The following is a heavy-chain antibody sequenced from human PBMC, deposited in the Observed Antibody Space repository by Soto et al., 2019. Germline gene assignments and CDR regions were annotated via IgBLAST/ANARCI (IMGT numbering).Heavy chain of an antibody. V-gene: IGHV3-15*05. Sequence: SLSLSCAASGFTFSYAWGRWVRQAPGKGLEWVGRIKSKTNGGTTDYAGPVKGRFTISRDDSKRTLYVQMNSLKTEDTAIYYCITLIPKGKWELGTWGQGTLVTVSS. J-gene: IGHJ5*02. D-gene: IGHD1-26*01. CDR3: ITLIPKGKWELGT. CDR2: IKSKTNGGTT. CDR1: GFTFSYAW.